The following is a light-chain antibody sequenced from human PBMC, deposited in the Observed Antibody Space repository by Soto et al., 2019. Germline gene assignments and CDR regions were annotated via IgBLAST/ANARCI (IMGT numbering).Light chain of an antibody. CDR1: QGISSY. CDR3: KHYNSYSEA. J-gene: IGKJ1*01. V-gene: IGKV1-9*01. Sequence: DIQFTQSPSFLSATVGDRVTITCRASQGISSYLAWYQQKPGKAPKLLIYAASTLQSGVPSRFSGSGSGTEFTLTIRSLQPDDFATYCCKHYNSYSEAFGQGTKVDI. CDR2: AAS.